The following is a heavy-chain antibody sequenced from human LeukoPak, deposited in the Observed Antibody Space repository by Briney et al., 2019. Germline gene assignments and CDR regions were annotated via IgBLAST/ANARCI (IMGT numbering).Heavy chain of an antibody. J-gene: IGHJ6*04. D-gene: IGHD3-22*01. CDR1: GGTFSSYA. V-gene: IGHV1-69*05. Sequence: ASVKVSCKASGGTFSSYAISWVRQAPGQRLEWMGGIIPIFGTANYAQKFQGRVTITTDESKSKAYMELSSLRSEDTAVYYCARDLPSYYDSSGSYQGVWGKGTTVTVSS. CDR2: IIPIFGTA. CDR3: ARDLPSYYDSSGSYQGV.